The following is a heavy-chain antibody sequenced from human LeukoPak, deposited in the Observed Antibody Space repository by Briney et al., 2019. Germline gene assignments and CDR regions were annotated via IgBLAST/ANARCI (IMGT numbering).Heavy chain of an antibody. Sequence: PGGSLRLSCAASGLIFRSYGMHWVRQAPGKGLEWVAFIRYDGSNKYYADSVKGRFTISRDNSKKTLYLQMNSLRAEDTAVYYCAKVADCSSTSCYTDYWGQGTLVTVSS. J-gene: IGHJ4*02. CDR2: IRYDGSNK. D-gene: IGHD2-2*02. CDR3: AKVADCSSTSCYTDY. V-gene: IGHV3-30*02. CDR1: GLIFRSYG.